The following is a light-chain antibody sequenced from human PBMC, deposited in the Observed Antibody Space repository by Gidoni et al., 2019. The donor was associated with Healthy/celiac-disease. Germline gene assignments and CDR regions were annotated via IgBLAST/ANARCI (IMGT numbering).Light chain of an antibody. CDR1: SSDVGSYNL. CDR3: CSYAGSSTLV. V-gene: IGLV2-23*02. J-gene: IGLJ3*02. Sequence: QSALTQPASVSGSPGQSITISYTGTSSDVGSYNLVSWYQQHPGKAPKLMIYEVSKRPSGVSNRFSGSKPGNTASLTISGLQAEDEADYYCCSYAGSSTLVFGGGTKLTVL. CDR2: EVS.